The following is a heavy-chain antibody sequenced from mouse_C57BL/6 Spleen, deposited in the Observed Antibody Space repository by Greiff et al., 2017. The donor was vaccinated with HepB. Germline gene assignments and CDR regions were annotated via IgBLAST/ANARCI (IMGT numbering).Heavy chain of an antibody. J-gene: IGHJ4*01. CDR1: GYTFTSYW. Sequence: QVQLQQSGAELVKPGASVKLSCKASGYTFTSYWMHWVKQRPGQGLEWIGMIHPNSGSTNYNEKFKSKATLTVDKSSSTAYMQLSSLTSEDSAVYYCARLGLRNAMDYWGQGTSVTVSS. CDR3: ARLGLRNAMDY. V-gene: IGHV1-64*01. CDR2: IHPNSGST. D-gene: IGHD4-1*01.